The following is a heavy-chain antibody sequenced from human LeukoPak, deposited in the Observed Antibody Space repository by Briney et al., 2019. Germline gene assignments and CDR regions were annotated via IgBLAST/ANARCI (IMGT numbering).Heavy chain of an antibody. Sequence: GESLRLSFAASGFTFSSYWMSWVRQAPGKGLEWVANIKQDGREKYYVDSVKGRFTISRDNDKNSLYLQMNSLRAEDTAVYYCARVSGRSWYGVFDIWGQGTMVTVSS. J-gene: IGHJ3*02. CDR2: IKQDGREK. V-gene: IGHV3-7*01. D-gene: IGHD6-13*01. CDR3: ARVSGRSWYGVFDI. CDR1: GFTFSSYW.